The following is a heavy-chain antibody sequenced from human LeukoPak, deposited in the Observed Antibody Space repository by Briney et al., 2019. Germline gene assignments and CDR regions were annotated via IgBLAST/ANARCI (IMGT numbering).Heavy chain of an antibody. Sequence: PSETLSLTCAVSGYSIRSGHYWGWIRQSPGKGLGRIGSINHSGITEYNPSLKSRVTLSVDTSKNQFSLQLRSVTAADRALYYCARSGDYIKEGFDYWGQGTQVTVSS. CDR2: INHSGIT. CDR1: GYSIRSGHY. CDR3: ARSGDYIKEGFDY. D-gene: IGHD3-22*01. V-gene: IGHV4-38-2*01. J-gene: IGHJ4*02.